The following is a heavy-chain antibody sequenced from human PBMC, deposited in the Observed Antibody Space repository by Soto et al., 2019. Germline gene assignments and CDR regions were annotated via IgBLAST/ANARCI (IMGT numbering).Heavy chain of an antibody. CDR2: ISYDGSNK. CDR3: AKVPNYYDSSGYYYEDAFDI. D-gene: IGHD3-22*01. V-gene: IGHV3-30*18. Sequence: PGGSLRLSCAASGFTFSSYGMHWVRQAPGKGLEWVAVISYDGSNKYYADSVKGRFTISRDNSKNTLYLQMNSLRAEDTAVYCCAKVPNYYDSSGYYYEDAFDIWGQGTMVTVSS. J-gene: IGHJ3*02. CDR1: GFTFSSYG.